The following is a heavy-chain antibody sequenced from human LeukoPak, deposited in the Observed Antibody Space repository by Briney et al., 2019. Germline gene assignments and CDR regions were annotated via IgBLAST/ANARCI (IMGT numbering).Heavy chain of an antibody. CDR3: ASPYSYGSGSYFDY. CDR1: GFTFSSDG. D-gene: IGHD3-10*01. J-gene: IGHJ4*02. V-gene: IGHV3-23*01. Sequence: GGSLRLSCAASGFTFSSDGMSWVRQAPGKGLEWVSAISGSGGSTYYAASVKGRFTISRDNSKNTLYLQMNSLRAEATAVYYCASPYSYGSGSYFDYCGQGTLVTVSS. CDR2: ISGSGGST.